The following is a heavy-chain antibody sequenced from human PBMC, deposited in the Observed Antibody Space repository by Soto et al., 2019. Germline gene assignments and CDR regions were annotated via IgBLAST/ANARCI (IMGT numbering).Heavy chain of an antibody. CDR2: INAGNGNT. CDR3: ARVGPRYSSGWLLVYFDY. V-gene: IGHV1-3*01. CDR1: GYTFTSYA. Sequence: QVQLVQSGAEVKKPGASVKVSCKASGYTFTSYAMHWVRQAPGQRLEWMGWINAGNGNTKYSQKFQGRVTITRDTSASSAYMELSSLRSEDTAVYYCARVGPRYSSGWLLVYFDYWGQGTLVTVSS. D-gene: IGHD6-19*01. J-gene: IGHJ4*02.